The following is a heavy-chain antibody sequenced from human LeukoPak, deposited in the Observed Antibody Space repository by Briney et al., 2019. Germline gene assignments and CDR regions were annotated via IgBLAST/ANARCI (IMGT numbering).Heavy chain of an antibody. J-gene: IGHJ6*04. CDR3: AELGITMIGGV. D-gene: IGHD3-10*02. V-gene: IGHV3-48*03. CDR1: GFTSSSYE. Sequence: GSLRLSCAASGFTSSSYEMNWVRQAPGKGLEWVSYISSSGSTIYYADSVKGRFTISRDNAKNSLYLQMNSLRAEDTAVYYCAELGITMIGGVWGKGTTVTISS. CDR2: ISSSGSTI.